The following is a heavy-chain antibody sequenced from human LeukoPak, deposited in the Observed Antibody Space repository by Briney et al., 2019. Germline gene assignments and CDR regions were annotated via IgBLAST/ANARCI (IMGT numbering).Heavy chain of an antibody. D-gene: IGHD6-13*01. Sequence: GGSLRLSCAASGFTVSFSAMTWVRQPPGKGLEWVSPISGSGGSSYYADSVKGRFTISRDNSKNTLYLQMNSLRAEDTAVYYCAKGRGSSWFTSSYSMDVWGKGTTVTVSS. J-gene: IGHJ6*03. V-gene: IGHV3-23*01. CDR3: AKGRGSSWFTSSYSMDV. CDR1: GFTVSFSA. CDR2: ISGSGGSS.